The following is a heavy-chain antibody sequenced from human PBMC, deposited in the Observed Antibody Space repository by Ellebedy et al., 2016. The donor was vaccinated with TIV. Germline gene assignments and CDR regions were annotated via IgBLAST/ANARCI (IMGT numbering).Heavy chain of an antibody. V-gene: IGHV3-30*02. Sequence: DSVKGRFTISRDNSKGTLYLQMNSLRAEDTAVYYCAKEMTEYSSGWFFDYWGQGTLVTVSS. CDR3: AKEMTEYSSGWFFDY. J-gene: IGHJ4*02. D-gene: IGHD6-19*01.